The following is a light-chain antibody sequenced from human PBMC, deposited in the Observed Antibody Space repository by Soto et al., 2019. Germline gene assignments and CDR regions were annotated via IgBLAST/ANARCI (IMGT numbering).Light chain of an antibody. Sequence: HSVLTKPASVYGAPGQSITISCVGTSGDIGDYNYVSWYQQHPGKVPKVIIYDVSNRPSGVSYRFSGTKSGNTASLTVSGLQAEDEADYYCCSYTRSGTLIFGTGTKVTVL. CDR3: CSYTRSGTLI. V-gene: IGLV2-14*01. CDR1: SGDIGDYNY. J-gene: IGLJ1*01. CDR2: DVS.